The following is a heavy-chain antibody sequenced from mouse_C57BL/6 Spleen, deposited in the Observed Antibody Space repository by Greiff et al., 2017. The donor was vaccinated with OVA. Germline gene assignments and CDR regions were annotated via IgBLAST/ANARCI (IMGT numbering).Heavy chain of an antibody. D-gene: IGHD2-3*01. CDR1: GFTFSDYG. CDR2: ISSGSSTI. CDR3: SRTGDGYWYFDV. J-gene: IGHJ1*03. V-gene: IGHV5-17*01. Sequence: EVKLMESGGGLVKPGGSLKLSCAASGFTFSDYGMHWVRQAPEKGLEWVAYISSGSSTIYYADTVKGRFTISRDNAKNTLFLQLTSLRSSDTAMYYCSRTGDGYWYFDVWGTGTTVTVSS.